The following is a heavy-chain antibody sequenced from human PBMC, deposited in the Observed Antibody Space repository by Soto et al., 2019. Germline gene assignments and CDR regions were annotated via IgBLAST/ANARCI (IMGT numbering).Heavy chain of an antibody. CDR1: GYTFTSYG. V-gene: IGHV1-18*01. Sequence: ASVKVSCKASGYTFTSYGISWVRQAPGQGLEWMGWISAYNGNTNYAQKLQGRVTMTTDTSTSTAYMELRSLRSDDTVVYYCARDKGVHNSSWPKYFDYWGQGTLVTVSS. CDR3: ARDKGVHNSSWPKYFDY. J-gene: IGHJ4*02. D-gene: IGHD6-13*01. CDR2: ISAYNGNT.